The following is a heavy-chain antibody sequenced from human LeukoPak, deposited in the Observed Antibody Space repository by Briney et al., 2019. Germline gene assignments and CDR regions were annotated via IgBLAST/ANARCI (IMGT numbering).Heavy chain of an antibody. D-gene: IGHD4-17*01. CDR1: GGSISSYY. CDR3: AISTTVTPGGYSGMDV. V-gene: IGHV4-4*07. Sequence: SETLSLTCTVSGGSISSYYWSWIRQPPGKGLEWIGRIYTSGSTNYNPSLKSRVTMSVDTSKNQFSLKLSPVTAADTALYYCAISTTVTPGGYSGMDVWGQGTTVTVSS. J-gene: IGHJ6*02. CDR2: IYTSGST.